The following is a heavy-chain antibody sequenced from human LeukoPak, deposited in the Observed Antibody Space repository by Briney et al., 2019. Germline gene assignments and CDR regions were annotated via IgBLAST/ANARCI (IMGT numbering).Heavy chain of an antibody. D-gene: IGHD3-3*01. CDR1: GGSISSRSYY. V-gene: IGHV4-39*07. CDR3: ASSYYDFWSGYHPGRTINWFDP. Sequence: PSETLSLTCTVSGGSISSRSYYWGWIRQPPGKGLEWIGSIYYSGSTYYNPSLKSRVTTSVDTSKNQFSLKLNSVTAADTAVYYCASSYYDFWSGYHPGRTINWFDPWGQGTLVTVSS. J-gene: IGHJ5*02. CDR2: IYYSGST.